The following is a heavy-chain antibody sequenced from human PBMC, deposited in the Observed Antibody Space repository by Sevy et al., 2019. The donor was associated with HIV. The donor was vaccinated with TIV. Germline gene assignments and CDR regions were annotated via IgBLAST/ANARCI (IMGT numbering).Heavy chain of an antibody. CDR2: ISGSGGRT. Sequence: GGSLRLSCAASGFTFGTYAMSWVRQAPGKGLEWVSTISGSGGRTYYADSVKGRFTISRDNSKNTLYLQMNSLRAEDTAVYYCPKAVYASKVVVTNGFDYWGQGTLVTVSS. V-gene: IGHV3-23*01. D-gene: IGHD3-22*01. CDR3: PKAVYASKVVVTNGFDY. CDR1: GFTFGTYA. J-gene: IGHJ4*02.